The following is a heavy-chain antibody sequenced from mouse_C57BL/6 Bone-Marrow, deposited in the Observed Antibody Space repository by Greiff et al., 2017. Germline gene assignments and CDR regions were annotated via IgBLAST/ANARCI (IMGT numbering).Heavy chain of an antibody. D-gene: IGHD1-1*01. CDR2: ISYDGSN. Sequence: VQLQQSGPGLVKPSQSLSLTCSVTGYSITSGYYWNWIRQFPGNKLEWMGYISYDGSNNYNPSLKNRISITHDTSKNQFFLKLNSVTTEDTATYYCARGGSSPFAYWGQGTLVTVSA. V-gene: IGHV3-6*01. J-gene: IGHJ3*01. CDR3: ARGGSSPFAY. CDR1: GYSITSGYY.